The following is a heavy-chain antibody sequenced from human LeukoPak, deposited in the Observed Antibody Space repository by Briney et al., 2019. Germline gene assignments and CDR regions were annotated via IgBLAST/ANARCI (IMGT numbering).Heavy chain of an antibody. V-gene: IGHV3-7*05. J-gene: IGHJ4*02. Sequence: GGSLRLSCAASGFTFSNYWMNWVRQAPGKGLEWVANIKTDGSETYYVDSVKGRFTISRDNSKNTVYLQMNSLRAEDTAVYYCAKSVDYSGSYYVFDYWGQGTLVTVSS. CDR3: AKSVDYSGSYYVFDY. CDR1: GFTFSNYW. D-gene: IGHD1-26*01. CDR2: IKTDGSET.